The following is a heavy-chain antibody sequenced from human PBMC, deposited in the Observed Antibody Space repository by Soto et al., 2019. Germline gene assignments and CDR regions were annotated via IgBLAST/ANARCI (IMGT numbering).Heavy chain of an antibody. Sequence: GGSLRLSCVASGFTFSSYAMSWVRQAPGKGLEWVSAISGSGGSTYYADSVKGRFTISRDNSKNTLYLQMNSLRAEDTAVYYCAKDTPLGITGTATHDYWGQGTLVTVSS. V-gene: IGHV3-23*01. CDR2: ISGSGGST. J-gene: IGHJ4*02. CDR1: GFTFSSYA. CDR3: AKDTPLGITGTATHDY. D-gene: IGHD1-20*01.